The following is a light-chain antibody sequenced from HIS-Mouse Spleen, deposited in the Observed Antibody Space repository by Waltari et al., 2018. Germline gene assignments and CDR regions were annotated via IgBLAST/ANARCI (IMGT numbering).Light chain of an antibody. V-gene: IGKV3-15*01. CDR1: QSVSSN. CDR2: GAS. J-gene: IGKJ1*01. Sequence: ELVMTQSPATLSVSPGERATLPCRASQSVSSNLAWYQQKPGQAPRLLIYGASTRATGIPARFSGSGSGTEFTLTISSLQSEDFAVYYCQQYNNWPPTFGQGTKVEIK. CDR3: QQYNNWPPT.